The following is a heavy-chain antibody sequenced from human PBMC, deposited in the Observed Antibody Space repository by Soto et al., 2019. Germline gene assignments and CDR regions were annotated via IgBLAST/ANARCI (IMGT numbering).Heavy chain of an antibody. CDR3: ARDLVRTGTSEGP. V-gene: IGHV1-18*04. Sequence: ASVKVSCKASGYTFTSYGISWVRQAPGQGLERMGWVSAYNGNTNYAQKLQGRVTMTTDTSTSTAYMELRSLRSDDTAAYYCARDLVRTGTSEGPWRQRTLVTVSS. CDR2: VSAYNGNT. CDR1: GYTFTSYG. D-gene: IGHD1-1*01. J-gene: IGHJ5*02.